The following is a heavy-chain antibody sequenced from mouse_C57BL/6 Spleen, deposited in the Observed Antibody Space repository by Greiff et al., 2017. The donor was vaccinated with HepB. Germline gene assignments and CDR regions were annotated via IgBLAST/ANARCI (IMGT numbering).Heavy chain of an antibody. J-gene: IGHJ1*03. CDR2: IDPSDSET. CDR1: GYTFTSYW. D-gene: IGHD1-1*01. V-gene: IGHV1-52*01. Sequence: QVQLQQPGAELVRPGSSVKLSCKASGYTFTSYWMHWVKQRPIQGLEWIGNIDPSDSETHYNQKFKDKATLTVDKSSSTAYMQLSSLTSEDSAVYYCASSRYYYGSSYDWYFDVWGTGTTVTVSS. CDR3: ASSRYYYGSSYDWYFDV.